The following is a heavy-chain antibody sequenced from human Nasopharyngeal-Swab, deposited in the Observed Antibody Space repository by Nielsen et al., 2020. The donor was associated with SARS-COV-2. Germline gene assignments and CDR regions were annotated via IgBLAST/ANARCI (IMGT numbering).Heavy chain of an antibody. Sequence: WVPQAPGQRLEWIGWIVVGSGNTNYAQKFQERVTITRDMSTSTAYMELSSLRSEDTAVYYCATDSSGYHDAFDIWGQGTMVTVSS. V-gene: IGHV1-58*01. J-gene: IGHJ3*02. D-gene: IGHD3-22*01. CDR3: ATDSSGYHDAFDI. CDR2: IVVGSGNT.